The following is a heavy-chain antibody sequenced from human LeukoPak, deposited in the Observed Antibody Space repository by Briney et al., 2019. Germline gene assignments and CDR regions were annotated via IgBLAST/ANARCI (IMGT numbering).Heavy chain of an antibody. Sequence: GGSLRLSCAASGFTFDDYGMSWVRQAPGKGLEWVPGINWNCGSTGYADSVKGRFTISRDNAKNSLYLQMNSLRAEDTALYYCARTSGSSGSWYSLAVGYYYYYMDVWGKGTTVTVSS. CDR2: INWNCGST. V-gene: IGHV3-20*04. CDR1: GFTFDDYG. J-gene: IGHJ6*03. CDR3: ARTSGSSGSWYSLAVGYYYYYMDV. D-gene: IGHD6-13*01.